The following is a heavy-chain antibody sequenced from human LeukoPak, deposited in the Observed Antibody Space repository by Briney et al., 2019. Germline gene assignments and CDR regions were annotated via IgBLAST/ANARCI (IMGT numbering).Heavy chain of an antibody. J-gene: IGHJ4*02. CDR3: AASGYDYYFDY. Sequence: SVKVSCKASGGTFSSYAISWVRPAPGQGLEWMGGIIPIFGTANYAQKFQGRVTITTDESTSTAYMELSSLRSEDTAVYYCAASGYDYYFDYWGQGTLVTVSS. D-gene: IGHD5-12*01. CDR2: IIPIFGTA. CDR1: GGTFSSYA. V-gene: IGHV1-69*05.